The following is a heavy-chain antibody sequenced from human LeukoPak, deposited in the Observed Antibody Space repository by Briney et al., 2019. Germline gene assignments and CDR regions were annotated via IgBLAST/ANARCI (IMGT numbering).Heavy chain of an antibody. Sequence: SVKVSCKASGGTFSNFAISWVRQAPGQGLEWMGGIIPLFGTANYGQKSQGRVTITADKSTSTAYMELSSLRSEDTAVYYCAREYSGSYPLFRLPDYWGQGTLVTVSS. J-gene: IGHJ4*02. V-gene: IGHV1-69*06. CDR2: IIPLFGTA. CDR1: GGTFSNFA. CDR3: AREYSGSYPLFRLPDY. D-gene: IGHD1-26*01.